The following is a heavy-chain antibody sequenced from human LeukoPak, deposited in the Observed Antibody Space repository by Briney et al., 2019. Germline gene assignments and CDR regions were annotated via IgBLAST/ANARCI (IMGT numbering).Heavy chain of an antibody. CDR3: AREMNYYGSGRDFDY. J-gene: IGHJ4*02. CDR2: ISSSGSTI. D-gene: IGHD3-10*01. Sequence: PGGSLRLSCAASGFTFSNYGIHWVRQAPGKGLEWVSYISSSGSTIYYADSVKGRFTISRDNAKKSVYLQMNSLRAEDTAIYYCAREMNYYGSGRDFDYWGQGTLVTVSS. V-gene: IGHV3-48*04. CDR1: GFTFSNYG.